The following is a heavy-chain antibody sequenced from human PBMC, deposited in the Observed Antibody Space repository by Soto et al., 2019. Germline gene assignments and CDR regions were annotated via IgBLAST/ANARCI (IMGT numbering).Heavy chain of an antibody. CDR3: ARRAETNGWNGFGADKYYFDF. CDR2: MNPSTGNS. J-gene: IGHJ4*02. V-gene: IGHV1-8*01. D-gene: IGHD1-1*01. CDR1: GYTFTSYD. Sequence: VKVSCKASGYTFTSYDIYWVRQATGQGLEWMGWMNPSTGNSGYAQKSQGRVTMTSDTSISTAHMELSSLRSEDTAVYYCARRAETNGWNGFGADKYYFDFWGQGTLVTVSS.